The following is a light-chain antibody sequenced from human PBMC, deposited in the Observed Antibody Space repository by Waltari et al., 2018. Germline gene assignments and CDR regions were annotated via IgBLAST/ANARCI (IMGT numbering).Light chain of an antibody. CDR3: QSYDRLSGSV. J-gene: IGLJ2*01. V-gene: IGLV1-40*01. Sequence: QSVLTQPPSVSGAPGQRVTIPCTGSSSNIGAGYDVHWYQQLPGTAPKPVIYGNTNRPSGVPDRFAGSKSATSASLAITGLQAEDEADYYCQSYDRLSGSVFGGGTKLTVL. CDR1: SSNIGAGYD. CDR2: GNT.